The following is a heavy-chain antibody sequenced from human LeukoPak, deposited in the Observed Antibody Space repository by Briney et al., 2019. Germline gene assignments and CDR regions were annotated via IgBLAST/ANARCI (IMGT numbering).Heavy chain of an antibody. CDR2: IIPIFGTA. Sequence: ASVTVSCKASGGTFSSYAISWVRQAPGQGLEWMGGIIPIFGTANYAQKFQGRVTITADKSTSTAYMELSSLRSEDTAVYYCARAPYSGSYLWRYYYYYYMDVWGKGTTVTVSS. J-gene: IGHJ6*03. CDR1: GGTFSSYA. D-gene: IGHD1-26*01. CDR3: ARAPYSGSYLWRYYYYYYMDV. V-gene: IGHV1-69*06.